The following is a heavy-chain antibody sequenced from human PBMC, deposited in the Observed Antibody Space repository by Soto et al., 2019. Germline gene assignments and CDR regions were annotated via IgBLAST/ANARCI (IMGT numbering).Heavy chain of an antibody. CDR1: GYSFTSYW. Sequence: GESLKISCKGSGYSFTSYWIGWVRQMPGKGLEWMGIIYPGDSDTRYSPSFQGQVTISADKSISTAYLQWSSLKASDTAMYYCARHFLDYYDSSGDAFDIWGKGTMVTVSS. D-gene: IGHD3-22*01. CDR2: IYPGDSDT. V-gene: IGHV5-51*01. CDR3: ARHFLDYYDSSGDAFDI. J-gene: IGHJ3*02.